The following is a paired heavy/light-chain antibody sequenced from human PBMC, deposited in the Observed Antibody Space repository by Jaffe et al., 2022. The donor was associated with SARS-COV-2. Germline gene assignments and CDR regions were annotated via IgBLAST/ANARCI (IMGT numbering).Light chain of an antibody. Sequence: SYVLTQPPSVSVAPGQTARISCGGNNIGSKRVHWYQQKPGQAPVLVVYDDGDRPSGIPERFSGSKSGNTATLTINRVEVGDEADYYCQVWGINSDWVFGGGTKLTV. CDR3: QVWGINSDWV. J-gene: IGLJ3*02. CDR2: DDG. CDR1: NIGSKR. V-gene: IGLV3-21*02.
Heavy chain of an antibody. CDR2: ISSDGVTK. J-gene: IGHJ3*02. CDR1: GFTFSNIV. V-gene: IGHV3-30-3*01. CDR3: VRGGSRPIDPFDI. D-gene: IGHD1-26*01. Sequence: QVQLVESGGGVVQPGRSLRLSCAASGFTFSNIVMYWVRQAPGKGPEWVAVISSDGVTKYYTDSVKGRFTISRDNSNNTLYLQMNSLRNEDTAVYYCVRGGSRPIDPFDIWGQGTVVSVSS.